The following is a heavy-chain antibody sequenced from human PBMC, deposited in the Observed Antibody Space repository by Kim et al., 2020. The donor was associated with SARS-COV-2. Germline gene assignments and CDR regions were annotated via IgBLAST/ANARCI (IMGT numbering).Heavy chain of an antibody. CDR1: GFTFRNYA. D-gene: IGHD6-19*01. Sequence: GGSLRLSCAASGFTFRNYALHWVRQAPGKGPEWVSVISYDGTNKYYADSVKGRFTISIANSKSTLSLHINSLRIDDTALSYCSTALAHWLASRYFYGLDV. J-gene: IGHJ6*01. CDR2: ISYDGTNK. CDR3: STALAHWLASRYFYGLDV. V-gene: IGHV3-30-3*01.